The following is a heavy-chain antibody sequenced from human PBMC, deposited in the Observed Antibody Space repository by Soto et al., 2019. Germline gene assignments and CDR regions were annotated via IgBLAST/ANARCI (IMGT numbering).Heavy chain of an antibody. J-gene: IGHJ6*02. CDR2: TNAGNGNT. V-gene: IGHV1-3*01. CDR1: GYTFTSYA. CDR3: AKGRRRGSNYAYYYYYGMDV. Sequence: ASVKVSCKASGYTFTSYAMHWVRQAPGQRLEWMGWTNAGNGNTKYSQKFQGRVTITRDTSASTAYMELSSLRSEDTAVYYCAKGRRRGSNYAYYYYYGMDVWGQGTTVTVSS. D-gene: IGHD4-4*01.